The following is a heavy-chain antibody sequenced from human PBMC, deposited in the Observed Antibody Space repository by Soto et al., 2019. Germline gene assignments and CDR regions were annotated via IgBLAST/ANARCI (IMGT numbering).Heavy chain of an antibody. CDR2: IKSEGNGGST. V-gene: IGHV3-15*07. CDR3: GNWGDTSGRHVDF. J-gene: IGHJ4*02. D-gene: IGHD3-22*01. CDR1: GFTFSSAW. Sequence: EVQLVESGGGLVKPGGSLRLSCAASGFTFSSAWMKWVRQAPGKGLEWVGRIKSEGNGGSTDHAAAVNGRSTISRDDSNNMLFQQMDRLITEASALYYCGNWGDTSGRHVDFWGQGTLVTVSS.